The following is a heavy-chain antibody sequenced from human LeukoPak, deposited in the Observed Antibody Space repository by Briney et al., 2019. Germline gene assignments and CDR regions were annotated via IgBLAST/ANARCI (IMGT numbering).Heavy chain of an antibody. J-gene: IGHJ4*02. CDR3: TSLAMAGPFYFDY. V-gene: IGHV3-73*01. CDR2: IRSKDNSYTT. Sequence: PRGSLRLSCAASGFTFSGSAMHWVRQASGKGLEWVGRIRSKDNSYTTAYAGSVKGRFTISRDDSKNTAYLQMNSLKTEDTAVYYCTSLAMAGPFYFDYWGQGTLVTVS. CDR1: GFTFSGSA. D-gene: IGHD6-19*01.